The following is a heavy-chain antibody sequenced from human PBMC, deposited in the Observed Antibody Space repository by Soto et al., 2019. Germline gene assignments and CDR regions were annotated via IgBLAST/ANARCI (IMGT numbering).Heavy chain of an antibody. CDR1: GGTFSSYT. CDR2: IIPILGIA. Sequence: ASVKVSCKASGGTFSSYTISWVRQAPGQGLEWMGRIIPILGIANYAQKFQGRVTITADKSTSTAYMELSSLRSEDTAVYYCARDRVLRYSSTTYYYYMDVWGKGTTVTVSS. J-gene: IGHJ6*03. V-gene: IGHV1-69*04. D-gene: IGHD3-9*01. CDR3: ARDRVLRYSSTTYYYYMDV.